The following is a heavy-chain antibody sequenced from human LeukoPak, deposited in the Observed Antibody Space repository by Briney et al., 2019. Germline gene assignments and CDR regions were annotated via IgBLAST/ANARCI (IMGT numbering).Heavy chain of an antibody. J-gene: IGHJ4*02. CDR2: INHSGST. CDR3: ARADGDYAFDY. Sequence: SETLSLTCAVYGGSFSGYYWSWIRQPPGKGLEWIGEINHSGSTYYNPSLKSRVTISVDRSKNQFSLKLSSVTAADTAVYYCARADGDYAFDYWGQGTLVTVSS. D-gene: IGHD4-17*01. CDR1: GGSFSGYY. V-gene: IGHV4-34*01.